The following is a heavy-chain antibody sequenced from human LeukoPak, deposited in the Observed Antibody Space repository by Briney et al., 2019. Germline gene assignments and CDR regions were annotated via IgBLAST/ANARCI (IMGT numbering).Heavy chain of an antibody. V-gene: IGHV3-53*01. J-gene: IGHJ3*02. CDR3: ARDFNTENAFDI. D-gene: IGHD2-2*02. Sequence: GGSLRLCCAASWFTVRSNYMSWVRQAPGKGLEWVSEIYSDGTTYYAASVKGRFGISRDNSKNTVDLQMNSLRAEDTAVYYCARDFNTENAFDIWGQGTMVTVSS. CDR1: WFTVRSNY. CDR2: IYSDGTT.